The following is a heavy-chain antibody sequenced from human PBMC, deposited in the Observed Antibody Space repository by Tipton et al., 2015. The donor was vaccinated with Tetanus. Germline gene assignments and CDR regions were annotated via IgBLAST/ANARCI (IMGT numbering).Heavy chain of an antibody. CDR2: ISSSGSTI. CDR3: ARDGASGYEDYYYYGMDV. V-gene: IGHV3-48*03. CDR1: GFTFSSYE. J-gene: IGHJ6*02. Sequence: SLRLSCAASGFTFSSYEMNWVRQAPGKGLEWVSYISSSGSTIYYADSVKGRFTISRDNAKNSLYLQMNSLRAEDTAVYYCARDGASGYEDYYYYGMDVWGQGTTVTVSS. D-gene: IGHD5-12*01.